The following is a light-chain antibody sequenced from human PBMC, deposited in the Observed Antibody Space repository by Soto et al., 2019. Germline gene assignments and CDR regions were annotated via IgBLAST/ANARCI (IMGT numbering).Light chain of an antibody. CDR3: QQYHSYSPLMYT. V-gene: IGKV1-5*03. CDR1: QSISSW. Sequence: DIQMTQSPSTLSASVGDRVTITCRASQSISSWLAWYQQKPGKAPKLLIYKASSLESGVPSRFSGSGSGKEFNLTISSLQTEDFANYYCQQYHSYSPLMYTFGQGTKVEIK. J-gene: IGKJ2*01. CDR2: KAS.